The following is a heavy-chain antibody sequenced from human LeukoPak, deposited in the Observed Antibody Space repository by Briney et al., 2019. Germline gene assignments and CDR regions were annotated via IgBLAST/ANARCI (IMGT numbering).Heavy chain of an antibody. Sequence: GGSLRLSCAASGFTFSSYGMSWVRQAPGKGLEWVSAISGSGGSTYYADSVKGRFTISRDNSKNTLYLQMNSLRAEDTAVYYCAKSYYDSSGSEAFDIWGQGTMVTVPS. CDR3: AKSYYDSSGSEAFDI. D-gene: IGHD3-22*01. J-gene: IGHJ3*02. CDR2: ISGSGGST. V-gene: IGHV3-23*01. CDR1: GFTFSSYG.